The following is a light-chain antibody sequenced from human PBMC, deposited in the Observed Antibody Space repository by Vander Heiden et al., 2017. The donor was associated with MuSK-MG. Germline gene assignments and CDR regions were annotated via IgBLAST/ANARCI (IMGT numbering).Light chain of an antibody. CDR3: QSWYRNTVV. J-gene: IGLJ2*01. CDR1: TLGDKY. CDR2: EDK. Sequence: SVEVTQSPSVSVSPGQTASHHCAGDTLGDKYVCWYPQTPVPSPVLVIYEDKTRPSGIPERFSVSNSGDTATLTISGTQTMDEADYYCQSWYRNTVVFGGGTRLTVL. V-gene: IGLV3-1*01.